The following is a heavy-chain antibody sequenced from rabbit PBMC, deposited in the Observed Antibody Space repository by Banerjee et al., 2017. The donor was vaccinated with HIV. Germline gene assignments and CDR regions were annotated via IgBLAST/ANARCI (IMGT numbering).Heavy chain of an antibody. Sequence: QSLEESGGDLVKPGASLTLTCTASGFSFSSSYYMCWVRQAPGKGLEWIACIYAGSSGVTYYTRWARGRFTISKTSSTTVTLQMTSLTAADTATYFCARNYDLWGPGTLVTVS. CDR2: IYAGSSGVT. D-gene: IGHD2-1*01. V-gene: IGHV1S40*01. CDR3: ARNYDL. CDR1: GFSFSSSYY. J-gene: IGHJ4*01.